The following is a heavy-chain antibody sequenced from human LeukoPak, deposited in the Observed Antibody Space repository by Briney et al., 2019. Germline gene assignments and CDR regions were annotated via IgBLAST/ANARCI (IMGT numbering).Heavy chain of an antibody. V-gene: IGHV3-74*01. CDR1: GFTFSSYW. J-gene: IGHJ4*02. D-gene: IGHD6-13*01. CDR2: INSDGSST. CDR3: ARVPYSNSWYGGYNY. Sequence: GGSLRLSCAASGFTFSSYWMHWVRQAPGEGLVWVSRINSDGSSTTYADSVKGRFTISRDNAKNTLYLQMNSLRAEDTAVYYCARVPYSNSWYGGYNYWGQGTLVTVSS.